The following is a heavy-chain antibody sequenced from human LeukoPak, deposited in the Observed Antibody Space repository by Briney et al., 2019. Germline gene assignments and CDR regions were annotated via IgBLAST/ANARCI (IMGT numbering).Heavy chain of an antibody. CDR1: GFTFSDYY. Sequence: GGSLRLSCAASGFTFSDYYMSWIRQAPGKGLEWVSYISSSGSTIYYADSVKGRFTISRDNVKNSLYLQMNSPRAEDTAVYSCARVNDYDSGSLYRPIDYWGQGTLVTVSS. J-gene: IGHJ4*02. CDR2: ISSSGSTI. D-gene: IGHD3-10*01. V-gene: IGHV3-11*04. CDR3: ARVNDYDSGSLYRPIDY.